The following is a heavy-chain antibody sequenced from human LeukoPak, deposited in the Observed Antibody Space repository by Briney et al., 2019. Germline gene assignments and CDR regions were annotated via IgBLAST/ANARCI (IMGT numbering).Heavy chain of an antibody. Sequence: GGSLRLSCAASGFTVSSNYMSWVRQAPGKGLEWVSVIYSGGSTYYADSVKGRFTISRDNSKNTLYLQMNSLRAEDTAVYYCARDRDDSSSLDYWGQGTLVTVSS. CDR2: IYSGGST. D-gene: IGHD6-13*01. CDR1: GFTVSSNY. CDR3: ARDRDDSSSLDY. J-gene: IGHJ4*02. V-gene: IGHV3-66*01.